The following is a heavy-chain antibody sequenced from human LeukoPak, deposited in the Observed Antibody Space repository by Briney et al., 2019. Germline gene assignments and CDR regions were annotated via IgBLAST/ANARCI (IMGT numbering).Heavy chain of an antibody. Sequence: GGSLRLSCAASGFTFSSYAMSWVRQAPGKGLEWVSAISGSDGSTYYADSVKGRFTISRDNSKNTLYLQMNSLRAEDTAVYYCAKDLSGYSSSVGFDYWGQGTLVTVSS. CDR2: ISGSDGST. CDR3: AKDLSGYSSSVGFDY. D-gene: IGHD6-13*01. CDR1: GFTFSSYA. V-gene: IGHV3-23*01. J-gene: IGHJ4*02.